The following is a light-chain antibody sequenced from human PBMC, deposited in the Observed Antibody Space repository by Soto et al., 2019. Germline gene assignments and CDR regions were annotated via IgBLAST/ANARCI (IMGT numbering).Light chain of an antibody. J-gene: IGKJ1*01. Sequence: EIVLTQSPCTLALSPGERATLSCRASQSVSSSYLAWYQQKPGHAPRLLIYGASSRATGIPDRLSGSGSGTDFTLTISRLEPEDSAVYYCQQRSNWWTFGQGTKVDIK. CDR3: QQRSNWWT. CDR1: QSVSSSY. V-gene: IGKV3D-20*02. CDR2: GAS.